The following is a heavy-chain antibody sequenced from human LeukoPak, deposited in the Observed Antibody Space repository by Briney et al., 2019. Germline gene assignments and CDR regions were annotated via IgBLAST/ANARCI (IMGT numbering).Heavy chain of an antibody. D-gene: IGHD6-6*01. CDR2: IYTSGST. CDR3: ARVFPEQLAFDY. CDR1: GGSISGYY. Sequence: PSETLSLTCTVSGGSISGYYWSWIRQPAGKGLEWIGRIYTSGSTNYNPSLKSRVTMSVDTSKNQFSLKLSSVTAADTAVNYCARVFPEQLAFDYWGQGTLVTVSS. J-gene: IGHJ4*02. V-gene: IGHV4-4*07.